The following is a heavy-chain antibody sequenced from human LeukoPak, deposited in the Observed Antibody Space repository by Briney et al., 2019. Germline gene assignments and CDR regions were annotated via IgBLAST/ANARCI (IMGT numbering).Heavy chain of an antibody. V-gene: IGHV4-61*02. Sequence: PSQTLSLTCSVSGGSISSGSYYWSWIRQPAGKGLEWIGRIYTSGSTNYNPSLKSRVTISVDTSKNQFSLKLSSVTAADTAMYYCARAYLSRETYYYYYYGMDVWGQGTTVTVSS. CDR3: ARAYLSRETYYYYYYGMDV. CDR2: IYTSGST. D-gene: IGHD2/OR15-2a*01. J-gene: IGHJ6*02. CDR1: GGSISSGSYY.